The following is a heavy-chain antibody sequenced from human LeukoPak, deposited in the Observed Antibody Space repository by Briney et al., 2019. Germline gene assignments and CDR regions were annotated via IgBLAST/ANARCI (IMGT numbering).Heavy chain of an antibody. CDR2: IRSKAYGGTT. J-gene: IGHJ4*02. D-gene: IGHD5-24*01. V-gene: IGHV3-49*03. Sequence: GGSLRLSCTASGFTFGDYAMSWFRQAPGKGLEWVGFIRSKAYGGTTEYVASVKGRLTISRDDSKSIAYLQMNSLKTEDTAVYYCSRGGVEMATITFDYWGQGTLVTVYS. CDR3: SRGGVEMATITFDY. CDR1: GFTFGDYA.